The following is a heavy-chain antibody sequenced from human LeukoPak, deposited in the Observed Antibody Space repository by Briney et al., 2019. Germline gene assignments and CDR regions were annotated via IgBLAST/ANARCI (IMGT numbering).Heavy chain of an antibody. J-gene: IGHJ4*02. CDR3: AKGGTMVRGVIIDFDY. Sequence: GGSLRLSCAASGFTFSSYGMSWVRQAPGKGLEWVSAISGSGGSTYYADSVKGRFTISRDNSKNTLYLQMNSLRAEDTAVYYCAKGGTMVRGVIIDFDYWGQGTLVTVSS. D-gene: IGHD3-10*01. V-gene: IGHV3-23*01. CDR2: ISGSGGST. CDR1: GFTFSSYG.